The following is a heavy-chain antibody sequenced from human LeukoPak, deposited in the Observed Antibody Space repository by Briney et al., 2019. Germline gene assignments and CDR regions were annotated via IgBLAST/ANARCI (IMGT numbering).Heavy chain of an antibody. V-gene: IGHV3-74*01. Sequence: GGSLRLSCAASGFTFRSYWMHWVRHGPGKGLVWVSSINSDGSSTYYADSVKGRFTISRDNAKNTLYLQMNSLRAEDTAVYYCAKRVGATPIDYWGQGTLVTVSS. D-gene: IGHD1-26*01. CDR1: GFTFRSYW. CDR2: INSDGSST. J-gene: IGHJ4*02. CDR3: AKRVGATPIDY.